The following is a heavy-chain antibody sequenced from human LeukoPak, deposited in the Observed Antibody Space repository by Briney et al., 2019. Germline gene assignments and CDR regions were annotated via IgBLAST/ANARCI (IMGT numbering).Heavy chain of an antibody. CDR2: ISSNGGST. CDR3: ARVRDFWSGYPKGDFDY. Sequence: PGGSLRLSCAASGFTFSSYAMHWVRQAPGKGLEYVSAISSNGGSTYYANSVKGRFTISRDNSKNTLYLQMGSLRAEDMAVYYCARVRDFWSGYPKGDFDYWGQGTLVTVSS. D-gene: IGHD3-3*01. J-gene: IGHJ4*02. CDR1: GFTFSSYA. V-gene: IGHV3-64*01.